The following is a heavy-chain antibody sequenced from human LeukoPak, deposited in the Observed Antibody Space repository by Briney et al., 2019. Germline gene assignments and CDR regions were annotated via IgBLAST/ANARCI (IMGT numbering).Heavy chain of an antibody. CDR3: ASWSGIRYFDWRLRRGWFDP. D-gene: IGHD3-9*01. J-gene: IGHJ5*02. CDR1: GGSFSGYY. CDR2: INHSGST. Sequence: SETLSLTCAVYGGSFSGYYWSWIRQPPGKGLEWIGEINHSGSTHYNPSLKSRVTISVDTSKNQFSLKLSSVTAADTAVYYCASWSGIRYFDWRLRRGWFDPWGQGTLVTVSS. V-gene: IGHV4-34*01.